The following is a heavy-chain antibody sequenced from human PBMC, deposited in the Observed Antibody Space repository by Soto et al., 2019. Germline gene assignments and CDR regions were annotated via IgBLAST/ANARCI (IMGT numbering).Heavy chain of an antibody. D-gene: IGHD3-3*01. CDR3: GRDFPDVTIFHGFVGYYYYYGMDV. CDR2: INHSGST. Sequence: QMQLQQWGAGLLKPSETLSLTCAVYGGSFSGYYWSWIRQPPGKGLEWVGQINHSGSTNYNPSLKSRVTISVDTSKNQFSLKLSSVTAADTAVYYCGRDFPDVTIFHGFVGYYYYYGMDVWGQGTTVTVSS. J-gene: IGHJ6*02. V-gene: IGHV4-34*01. CDR1: GGSFSGYY.